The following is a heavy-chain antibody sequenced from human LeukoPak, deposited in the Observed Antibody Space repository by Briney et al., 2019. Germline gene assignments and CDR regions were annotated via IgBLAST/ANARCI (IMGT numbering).Heavy chain of an antibody. J-gene: IGHJ4*01. CDR2: ISDSGTNT. Sequence: QPGGSLRLSCAASGFTFSNHAMSWARQAPGKGLEWVSGISDSGTNTDYADSVKGRFTISRDNSKNTLYLQMKSLRAEDTAVYYCAKDRGIFFYRGFDYWGHGTLVTVSS. CDR1: GFTFSNHA. D-gene: IGHD3-16*01. CDR3: AKDRGIFFYRGFDY. V-gene: IGHV3-23*01.